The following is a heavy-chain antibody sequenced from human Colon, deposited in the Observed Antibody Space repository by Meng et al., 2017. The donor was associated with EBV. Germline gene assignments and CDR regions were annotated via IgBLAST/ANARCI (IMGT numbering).Heavy chain of an antibody. CDR1: GGFVSSGGYY. CDR2: IYYSGST. J-gene: IGHJ4*02. Sequence: VQLKESGPGLVKPSQTLSLPCTVPGGFVSSGGYYWTWIRQHPGKGLEWFGHIYYSGSTFYNPSLKRRVIISIDTSKNQFSLNLRSVTAADTAVYYCARVSSGWDYFDYWGQGTLVTVSS. CDR3: ARVSSGWDYFDY. V-gene: IGHV4-31*03. D-gene: IGHD6-19*01.